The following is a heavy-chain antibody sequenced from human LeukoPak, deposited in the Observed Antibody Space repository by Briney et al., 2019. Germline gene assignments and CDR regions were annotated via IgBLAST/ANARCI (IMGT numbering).Heavy chain of an antibody. Sequence: SETLSLTCTVSGGSISSYYWSWIRQPAGKGLEWIGRIDTSGSTNYNPSLKSRVTMSVDTSKNQFSLKLSSVTAADTAVYYCARGDDSSGYYFRAFDIWGQGTMVTVSS. CDR2: IDTSGST. CDR3: ARGDDSSGYYFRAFDI. D-gene: IGHD3-22*01. V-gene: IGHV4-4*07. CDR1: GGSISSYY. J-gene: IGHJ3*02.